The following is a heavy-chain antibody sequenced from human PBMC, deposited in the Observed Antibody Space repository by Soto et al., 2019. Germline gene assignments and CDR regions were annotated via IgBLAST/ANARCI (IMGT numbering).Heavy chain of an antibody. CDR2: VSGGGTST. V-gene: IGHV3-23*04. J-gene: IGHJ6*02. Sequence: EVQLVESGGDFVQPGGSLRLSCAGYGFSFGGYAMSWVRQAPGKGLEWISGVSGGGTSTYYAGSVKGRFTISRDSSVVYLQMNSLRADDPAVYYCAKWGGYYAYYSEMDVWGRGTTVTVSS. D-gene: IGHD1-26*01. CDR3: AKWGGYYAYYSEMDV. CDR1: GFSFGGYA.